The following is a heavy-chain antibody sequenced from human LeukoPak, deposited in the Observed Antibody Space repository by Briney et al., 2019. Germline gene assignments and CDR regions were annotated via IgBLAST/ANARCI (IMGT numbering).Heavy chain of an antibody. D-gene: IGHD3-10*01. J-gene: IGHJ4*02. V-gene: IGHV3-74*01. CDR2: IRTDGHDT. CDR1: GFSLTNHW. CDR3: ARDLVAGSGSLDY. Sequence: GGSLRLSCAASGFSLTNHWMRWVRQAPGKGLVWVSRIRTDGHDTSYADSVKGRFTISRDNAKNTLYLQINSLRDEDTAVYYCARDLVAGSGSLDYWGQGTLVTVSS.